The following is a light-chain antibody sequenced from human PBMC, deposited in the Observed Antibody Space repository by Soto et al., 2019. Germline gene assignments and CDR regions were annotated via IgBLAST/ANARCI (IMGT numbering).Light chain of an antibody. J-gene: IGKJ2*01. CDR2: AAS. CDR3: QQLNSYPYT. Sequence: IQLPQSPSSLSASVGDRVTITCRASQGISSYLAWYQQKPGKAPKRLIYAASTLQSGVPSRFSGSDSETDFTLTIISLQPEDFATYYCQQLNSYPYTFGQGPKLEIK. CDR1: QGISSY. V-gene: IGKV1-9*01.